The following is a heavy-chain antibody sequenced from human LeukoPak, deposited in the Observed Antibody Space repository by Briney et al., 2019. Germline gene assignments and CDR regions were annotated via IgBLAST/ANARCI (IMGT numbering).Heavy chain of an antibody. D-gene: IGHD2-21*02. CDR3: AKDHLGYCGGDCYHYYYGMDV. CDR1: GFTFSNYG. CDR2: ISYDGSNK. J-gene: IGHJ6*02. Sequence: GGSLRLSCAASGFTFSNYGMHWVRQAPGKGLDWVAVISYDGSNKYYADSVKGRFTISRDNSKNTLYLQMNSLRAEDTAVYYCAKDHLGYCGGDCYHYYYGMDVWGQGTTVTVSS. V-gene: IGHV3-30*18.